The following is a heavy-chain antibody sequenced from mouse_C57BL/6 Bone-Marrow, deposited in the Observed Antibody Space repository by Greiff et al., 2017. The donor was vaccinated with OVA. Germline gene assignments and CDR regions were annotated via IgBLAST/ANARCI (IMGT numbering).Heavy chain of an antibody. Sequence: QVQLQQPGAELVRPGTSVKLSCKASGYTFTSYWMHWVKQRPGQGLEWIGVIDPSYSYTNYNQKFKGKATLTVDTSSSTAYMQLSSLTSEDSAVYYCARYAPRGYWGQGTTLTVSS. J-gene: IGHJ2*01. CDR3: ARYAPRGY. D-gene: IGHD6-5*01. CDR2: IDPSYSYT. CDR1: GYTFTSYW. V-gene: IGHV1-59*01.